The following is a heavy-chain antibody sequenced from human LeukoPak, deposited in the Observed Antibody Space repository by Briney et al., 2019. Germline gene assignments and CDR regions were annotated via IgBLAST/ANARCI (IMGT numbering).Heavy chain of an antibody. CDR2: IYYSGST. D-gene: IGHD5-18*01. J-gene: IGHJ4*02. V-gene: IGHV4-59*08. Sequence: SSETLSLTCTVSGGSISTYYWSWIRQPPGKGLEWIGYIYYSGSTNYNPSLKSRVTISVDTSKNQFSLKLSSVTAADTAVYYCARHSEDTAMVLEIDYWGQGTLVTVSS. CDR3: ARHSEDTAMVLEIDY. CDR1: GGSISTYY.